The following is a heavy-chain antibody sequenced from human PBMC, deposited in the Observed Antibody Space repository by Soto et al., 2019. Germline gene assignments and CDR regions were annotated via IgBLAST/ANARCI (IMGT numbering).Heavy chain of an antibody. CDR2: ISAHNGNT. CDR1: GYAFTTYG. V-gene: IGHV1-18*01. J-gene: IGHJ4*02. CDR3: ARGRYGDY. D-gene: IGHD1-1*01. Sequence: QVHLVQSGAEVKKPGASVKVSCQGSGYAFTTYGITWVRQAPGQGLEWMGWISAHNGNTNYAQKPQGSVTVTRDTSTSTAYMELRSLRDDDTAVYYCARGRYGDYWGQGALVTVSS.